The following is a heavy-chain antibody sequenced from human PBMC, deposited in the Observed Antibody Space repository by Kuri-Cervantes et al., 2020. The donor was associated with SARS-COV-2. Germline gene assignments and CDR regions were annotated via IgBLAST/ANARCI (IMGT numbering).Heavy chain of an antibody. CDR1: GYSISSGYY. D-gene: IGHD3-3*01. Sequence: SETLSLTCAVSGYSISSGYYWGWIRQPPGKGLEWIGSMFHGGHSYYNSSLRSRVTISVDTSKNQFSLHLTSVTATDTAIYYCARRTSGNFDLWGRGILVTVSS. CDR3: ARRTSGNFDL. J-gene: IGHJ2*01. V-gene: IGHV4-38-2*01. CDR2: MFHGGHS.